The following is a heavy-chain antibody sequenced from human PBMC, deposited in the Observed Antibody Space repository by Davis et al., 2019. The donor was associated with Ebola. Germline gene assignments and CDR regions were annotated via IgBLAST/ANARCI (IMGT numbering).Heavy chain of an antibody. D-gene: IGHD5-12*01. CDR1: GFTFSDYY. CDR3: ARDRRLRFRNPSYGMDV. V-gene: IGHV3-11*01. Sequence: PSETLSLTCAASGFTFSDYYMSWIRQAPGKGLVWVSYISSSGSTIYYADSVKGRFTISRDNAKNSLYLQMNSLRAEDTAVYYCARDRRLRFRNPSYGMDVWGQGTTVTVSS. CDR2: ISSSGSTI. J-gene: IGHJ6*02.